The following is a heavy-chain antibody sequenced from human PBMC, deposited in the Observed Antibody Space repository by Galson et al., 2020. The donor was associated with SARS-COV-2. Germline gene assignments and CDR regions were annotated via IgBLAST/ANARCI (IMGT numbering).Heavy chain of an antibody. CDR2: IYYSGST. CDR3: ERLYSSGWYDGGFDY. J-gene: IGHJ4*02. Sequence: SETLSLTCTVSGGSISSSSYYWGWIRQPPGKGLEWIGSIYYSGSTYYNPSLKSRVTISVDTSKNQFSLKLSSVTAADTAVYYCERLYSSGWYDGGFDYWGQGTLVTVSS. D-gene: IGHD6-19*01. V-gene: IGHV4-39*01. CDR1: GGSISSSSYY.